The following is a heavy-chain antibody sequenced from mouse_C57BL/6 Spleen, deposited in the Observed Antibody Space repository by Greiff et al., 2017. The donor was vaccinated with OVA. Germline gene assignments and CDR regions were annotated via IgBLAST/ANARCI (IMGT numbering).Heavy chain of an antibody. D-gene: IGHD3-2*02. J-gene: IGHJ2*01. CDR1: GYTFTSYW. CDR3: ARTLDSSGPYFDY. V-gene: IGHV1-69*01. CDR2: LDPSDSYT. Sequence: VQLQQPGAELVMPGASVKLSCKASGYTFTSYWMHWVKQRPGQGLEWIGELDPSDSYTNYNQKFKGKSTLTVDKSSSTAYMQLSSLTSEDSAVYYCARTLDSSGPYFDYWGQGTTLTVSS.